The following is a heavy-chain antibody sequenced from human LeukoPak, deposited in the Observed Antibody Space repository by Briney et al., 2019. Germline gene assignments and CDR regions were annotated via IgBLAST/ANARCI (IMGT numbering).Heavy chain of an antibody. CDR2: IYYSGST. J-gene: IGHJ2*01. CDR1: GDPINSYY. Sequence: SETLSLTCTVSGDPINSYYWSWIRQPPGKGLEWIGHIYYSGSTDYNPSLKSRVTISIDTSKNQFSLKLSSVTAADTAVYYCARTAYARFFDLWGRGTLVTVSS. V-gene: IGHV4-59*01. CDR3: ARTAYARFFDL. D-gene: IGHD2-21*01.